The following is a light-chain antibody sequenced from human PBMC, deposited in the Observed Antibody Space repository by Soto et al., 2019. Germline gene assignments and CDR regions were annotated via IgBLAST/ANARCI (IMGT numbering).Light chain of an antibody. CDR3: QQYGSSVFT. CDR2: GAS. J-gene: IGKJ2*01. V-gene: IGKV3-20*01. Sequence: ETVLTQSTGTLSLSPGETATLSCRASQTVTTNYLAWYQQKPDQAPRLLIYGASSRATGNPDRFRGSGYGTDFTLPISRLEPEDFAVYYCQQYGSSVFTFGQGTKLEIK. CDR1: QTVTTNY.